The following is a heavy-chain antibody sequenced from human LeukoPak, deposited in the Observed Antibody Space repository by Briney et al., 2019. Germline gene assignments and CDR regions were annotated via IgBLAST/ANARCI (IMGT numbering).Heavy chain of an antibody. V-gene: IGHV4-31*03. CDR1: GDSMTRGGYY. Sequence: PSQTLSLTCTVSGDSMTRGGYYWSWVRQHPGKALEWVAFIYHSGTTFYNPSLESRTTLSVGTSQNQFSLKLTSVTAADTAVYYCARAVDFRNYFDYWGQGNLVTVSS. CDR2: IYHSGTT. D-gene: IGHD3/OR15-3a*01. J-gene: IGHJ4*02. CDR3: ARAVDFRNYFDY.